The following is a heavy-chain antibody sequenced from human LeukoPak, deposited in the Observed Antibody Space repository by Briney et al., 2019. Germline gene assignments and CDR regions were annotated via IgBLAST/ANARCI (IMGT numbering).Heavy chain of an antibody. V-gene: IGHV3-30*18. J-gene: IGHJ4*02. CDR3: AKDQRLYDYGSGSYFDY. CDR1: AFTFSSYA. D-gene: IGHD3-10*01. CDR2: ISFDGSNK. Sequence: PGRSLRLSCAASAFTFSSYALHWVRQAPGKGLEWVAVISFDGSNKYYADSVKGRFTISRDNSKNTLYLQMNSLRAEDTAVYYCAKDQRLYDYGSGSYFDYWGQGTLVTVSS.